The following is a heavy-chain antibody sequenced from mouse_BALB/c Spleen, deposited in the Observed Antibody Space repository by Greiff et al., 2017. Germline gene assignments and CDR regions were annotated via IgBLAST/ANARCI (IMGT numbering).Heavy chain of an antibody. CDR1: GFTFSSYA. CDR3: ARGDKEVAWFAY. J-gene: IGHJ3*01. Sequence: EVQLVESGGGLVKPGGSLKLSCAASGFTFSSYAMSWVRQTPEKRLEWVASISSGGSTYYPDSVKGRFTISRDNAKNNLYLQMSSLKSEDTAMYYCARGDKEVAWFAYWGQGTLVTVSA. V-gene: IGHV5-6-5*01. CDR2: ISSGGST.